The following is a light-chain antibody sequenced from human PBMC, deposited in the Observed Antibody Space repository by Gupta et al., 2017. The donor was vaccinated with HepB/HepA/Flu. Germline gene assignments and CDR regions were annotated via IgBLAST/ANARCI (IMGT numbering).Light chain of an antibody. CDR2: KNN. Sequence: AVLPQPPSVSKGSDQPAPLTCAGNSNNVGTGAPWLQQHHGHPPKLLYYKNNNRTSGIAERFSASRSGNTASLTITGLQSEDEANYYCSGGESSRSAQVFGGGTKLTVL. V-gene: IGLV10-54*04. CDR3: SGGESSRSAQV. CDR1: SNNVGTG. J-gene: IGLJ3*02.